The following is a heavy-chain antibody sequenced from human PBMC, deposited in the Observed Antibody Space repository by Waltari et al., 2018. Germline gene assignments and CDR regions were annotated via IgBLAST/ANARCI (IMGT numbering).Heavy chain of an antibody. D-gene: IGHD6-13*01. CDR3: AREKGIAAAAYYYMDV. J-gene: IGHJ6*03. CDR1: GGTFSSYA. Sequence: QVQLVQSGAEVKKPGSSVKVSCKASGGTFSSYAISWVRQAHGQGLEWMGRIIPIFGTANYAQKFQGRVTITADKSTSTAYMELSSLRSEDTAVYYCAREKGIAAAAYYYMDVWGKGTTVTISS. CDR2: IIPIFGTA. V-gene: IGHV1-69*13.